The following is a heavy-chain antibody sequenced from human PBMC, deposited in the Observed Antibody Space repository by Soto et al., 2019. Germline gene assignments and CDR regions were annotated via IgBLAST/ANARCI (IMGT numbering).Heavy chain of an antibody. CDR2: IWYDGSNK. CDR3: ARDIAAAGTSYYYYGMGV. V-gene: IGHV3-33*01. J-gene: IGHJ6*02. D-gene: IGHD6-13*01. CDR1: GFTFSSYG. Sequence: PGGSLRLSCAASGFTFSSYGMHWVRQAPGKGLEWVAVIWYDGSNKYYADSVKGRFTISRDNSKNTLYLQMNSLRAEDTAVYYCARDIAAAGTSYYYYGMGVWGQGTTVTVSS.